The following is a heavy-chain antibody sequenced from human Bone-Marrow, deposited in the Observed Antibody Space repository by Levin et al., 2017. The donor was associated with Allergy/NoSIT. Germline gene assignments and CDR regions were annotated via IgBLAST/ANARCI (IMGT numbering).Heavy chain of an antibody. J-gene: IGHJ4*02. CDR2: VSYDGSRT. CDR3: AILSSGSPSFFNF. D-gene: IGHD3-10*02. V-gene: IGHV3-23*01. CDR1: GFTFRNYA. Sequence: GGSLRLSCAASGFTFRNYAMTWVRQAPGQGLEWASTVSYDGSRTHYADSVKGRFTISRDNSKDTLYLQMNSLRAEDTAVYYCAILSSGSPSFFNFWGQGTLVIVSS.